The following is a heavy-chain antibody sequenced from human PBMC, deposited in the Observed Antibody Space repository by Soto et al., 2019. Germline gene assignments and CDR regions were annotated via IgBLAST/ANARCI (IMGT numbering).Heavy chain of an antibody. J-gene: IGHJ4*02. CDR2: ISYDGSNK. CDR1: GFTFSSYG. D-gene: IGHD3-10*01. CDR3: ARGPGLWFGELTSEYYFDY. V-gene: IGHV3-30*03. Sequence: GGSLRLSCAASGFTFSSYGMHWVRQAPGKGLEWVAVISYDGSNKYYADSVKGRFTISRDNSKNTLYLQMNSLRAEDTAVYYCARGPGLWFGELTSEYYFDYWGQGTLVTVSS.